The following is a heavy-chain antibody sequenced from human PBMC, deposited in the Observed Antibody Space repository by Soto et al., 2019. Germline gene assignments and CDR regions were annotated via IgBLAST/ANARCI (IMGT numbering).Heavy chain of an antibody. J-gene: IGHJ4*02. D-gene: IGHD6-13*01. CDR2: MSYDGTKE. CDR3: AKEYGSTWIDH. Sequence: GGSLRLSCAASGFTLSTYGMHWVRQAPGKGLEWVAAMSYDGTKEYYADSVKGRFTISRDNSRNTLFLQLNSLRAEDTAVYYCAKEYGSTWIDHWGQGTLVTVSS. V-gene: IGHV3-30*18. CDR1: GFTLSTYG.